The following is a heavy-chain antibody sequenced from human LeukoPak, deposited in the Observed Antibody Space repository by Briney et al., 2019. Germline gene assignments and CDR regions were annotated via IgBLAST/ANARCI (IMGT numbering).Heavy chain of an antibody. D-gene: IGHD3-10*01. V-gene: IGHV3-21*01. CDR3: ARYGMNYFDY. CDR2: ISGSSSYI. Sequence: GGSLRLSCAASGFTFSSYSMNWVRQAPGKGLEWVSSISGSSSYIYYADSVKGRFTISRDNAKNSLYLQMNSLRAEDTAVYYCARYGMNYFDYWGQGTLVTVSS. J-gene: IGHJ4*02. CDR1: GFTFSSYS.